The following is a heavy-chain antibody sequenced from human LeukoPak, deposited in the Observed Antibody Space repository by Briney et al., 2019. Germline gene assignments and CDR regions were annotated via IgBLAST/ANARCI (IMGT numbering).Heavy chain of an antibody. CDR2: INPNNGDT. CDR1: GYSFTRNG. D-gene: IGHD3-22*01. V-gene: IGHV1-2*02. J-gene: IGHJ3*02. CDR3: ATPYYYDNSGYQFCDI. Sequence: GASVKVSCKPSGYSFTRNGISWVRQAPGQGLEWMGWINPNNGDTNYPQKFQGRVTMTRDTSISTAYMELTSLRSDDTAVYYCATPYYYDNSGYQFCDIWGQGTMVTVSS.